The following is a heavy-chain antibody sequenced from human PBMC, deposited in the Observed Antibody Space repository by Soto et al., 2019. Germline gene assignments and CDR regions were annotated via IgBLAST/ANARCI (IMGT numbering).Heavy chain of an antibody. CDR3: ARVERGTTTTVVDAFDI. CDR1: GGFVSSGNYY. CDR2: MSHSGGT. Sequence: SETLSLTCAVYGGFVSSGNYYWSWIRQPPGKGLEWIGEMSHSGGTHFNPSLKSRVTISVDTSKNQFSLKMSSVTAADTALYYCARVERGTTTTVVDAFDIWGPGTMVTVSS. V-gene: IGHV4-61*01. J-gene: IGHJ3*02. D-gene: IGHD4-4*01.